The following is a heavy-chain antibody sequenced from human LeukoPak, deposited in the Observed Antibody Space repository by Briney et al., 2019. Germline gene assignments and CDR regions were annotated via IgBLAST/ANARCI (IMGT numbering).Heavy chain of an antibody. CDR1: GFTFSNYG. Sequence: GGSLRLSCAASGFTFSNYGIYWVRQAPGKGLEWVSAISGSGDSTYYADSVKGRFTISRDNSKNTLYLQMNSLRAEDTAVYYCANFGCSSTSCLDYWGQGTLVTVSS. D-gene: IGHD2-2*01. CDR2: ISGSGDST. J-gene: IGHJ4*02. CDR3: ANFGCSSTSCLDY. V-gene: IGHV3-23*01.